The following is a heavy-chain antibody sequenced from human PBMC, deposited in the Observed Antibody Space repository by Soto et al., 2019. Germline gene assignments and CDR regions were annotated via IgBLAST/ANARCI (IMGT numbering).Heavy chain of an antibody. J-gene: IGHJ4*02. Sequence: SETLSLTCTVSGDSISSSTYSWGWFRQSPGKGLEWIGNIHYSGSTYYNPSFKSRVTISVDTSKNQFSLKLSSVTAADTAVYYCASDYYVSGDYRSFDYWGQGTLVTVSS. CDR2: IHYSGST. D-gene: IGHD3-10*01. CDR3: ASDYYVSGDYRSFDY. V-gene: IGHV4-39*01. CDR1: GDSISSSTYS.